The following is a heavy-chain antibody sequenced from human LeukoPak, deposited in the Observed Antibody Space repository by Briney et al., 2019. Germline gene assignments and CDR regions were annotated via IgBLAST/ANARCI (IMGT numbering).Heavy chain of an antibody. Sequence: SETLSLTCTVSGYSISSGYYWGWIRQPPGKGLEWIGSIYHSGSTYYNPSLKSRVTISVDTSKNQFSLKLSSVTAADTAVYYCARGPTTMTRALDYWGQGTLVTVSS. V-gene: IGHV4-38-2*02. CDR3: ARGPTTMTRALDY. D-gene: IGHD4-11*01. J-gene: IGHJ4*02. CDR1: GYSISSGYY. CDR2: IYHSGST.